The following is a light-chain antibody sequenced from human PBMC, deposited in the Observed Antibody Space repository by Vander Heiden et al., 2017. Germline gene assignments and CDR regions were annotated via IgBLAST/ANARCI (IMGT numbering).Light chain of an antibody. CDR3: SSYTSSSTYV. Sequence: ALTQPASVSGSPGRSITISCTGTRRDVGGYNYVSWYQQHPGKPPKPMIYAVSNRPSGVSNRFSGSKSGNTASLTISGLQAEDEADYYCSSYTSSSTYVFGTGTKVTVL. CDR1: RRDVGGYNY. V-gene: IGLV2-14*01. J-gene: IGLJ1*01. CDR2: AVS.